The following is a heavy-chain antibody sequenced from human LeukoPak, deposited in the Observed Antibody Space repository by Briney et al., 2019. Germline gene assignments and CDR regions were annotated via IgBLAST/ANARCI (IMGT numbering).Heavy chain of an antibody. J-gene: IGHJ5*02. V-gene: IGHV4-39*01. CDR3: ARHEYSGSYYGLSWFDP. CDR2: IYYNEYT. D-gene: IGHD1-26*01. Sequence: PSETLSLTCTVSRGSVSSSSYYWGWIRQPPGKGLVWIGSIYYNEYTYYNPSLKSRVTISVDTSKNQFSLKLSSVTAADTAVYYCARHEYSGSYYGLSWFDPWGPGTLVTVSS. CDR1: RGSVSSSSYY.